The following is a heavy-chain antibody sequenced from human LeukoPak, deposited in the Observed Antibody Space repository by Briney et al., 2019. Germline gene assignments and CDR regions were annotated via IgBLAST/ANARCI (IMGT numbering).Heavy chain of an antibody. J-gene: IGHJ4*02. CDR1: GGTFSSYA. V-gene: IGHV1-69*05. CDR2: IIPIFGTA. D-gene: IGHD3-22*01. Sequence: GASVKVSCKASGGTFSSYAISWVRQAPGQGLEWMGRIIPIFGTANYAQKFQGRVTITTDESTSTAYMELSSLRSEDTAVYYCARAPYYYDSSGYDDYWGQGTLDTVSS. CDR3: ARAPYYYDSSGYDDY.